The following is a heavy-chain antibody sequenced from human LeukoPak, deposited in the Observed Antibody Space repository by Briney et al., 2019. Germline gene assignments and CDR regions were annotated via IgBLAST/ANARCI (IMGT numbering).Heavy chain of an antibody. CDR1: GLIVSSNY. D-gene: IGHD3-22*01. V-gene: IGHV3-53*01. Sequence: GGSLRLSCAASGLIVSSNYMTWVRQAPGKGLEWVSVIYSGGSIYYADSVKGRFTISRDNSRNTLYLQMNSLRAEDTGVYYCARAGSSGYYPPDYWGQGTLVTVSS. CDR2: IYSGGSI. J-gene: IGHJ4*02. CDR3: ARAGSSGYYPPDY.